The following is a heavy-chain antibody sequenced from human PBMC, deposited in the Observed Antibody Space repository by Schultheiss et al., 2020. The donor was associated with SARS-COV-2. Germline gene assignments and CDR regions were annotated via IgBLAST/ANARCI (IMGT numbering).Heavy chain of an antibody. CDR3: AKANPITYYYDSSGSNFDY. Sequence: GGSLRLSCAASGFTFSSYSMNWVRQAPGKGLEWVSYISSSSSTIYYADSVKGRFTISRDNAKNSLYLQMNSLRAEDTAVYYCAKANPITYYYDSSGSNFDYWGQGTLVTVSS. V-gene: IGHV3-48*04. D-gene: IGHD3-22*01. J-gene: IGHJ4*02. CDR2: ISSSSSTI. CDR1: GFTFSSYS.